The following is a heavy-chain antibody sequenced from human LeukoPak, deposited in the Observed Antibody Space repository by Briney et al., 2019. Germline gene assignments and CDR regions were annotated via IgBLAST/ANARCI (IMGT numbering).Heavy chain of an antibody. D-gene: IGHD2-21*02. CDR2: IYSRGGT. V-gene: IGHV4-4*09. Sequence: PSETLSLTCTVSGDSIRSYYWSWIRQSPEKGLGWIGTIYSRGGTLYNPPLQSRVTISLDRPKSPFSLNLSSVTAADMALYYCARFAFCGANCWYYFDHWGPGALITVSS. CDR3: ARFAFCGANCWYYFDH. CDR1: GDSIRSYY. J-gene: IGHJ4*02.